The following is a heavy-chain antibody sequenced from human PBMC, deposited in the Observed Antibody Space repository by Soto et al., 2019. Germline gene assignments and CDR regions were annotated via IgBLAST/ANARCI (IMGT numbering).Heavy chain of an antibody. CDR2: IYYSGST. D-gene: IGHD3-22*01. J-gene: IGHJ5*02. V-gene: IGHV4-61*01. Sequence: PSETLSLTCTVSGGSVSSGSYYWSWIRQPPGKGLEWIGYIYYSGSTNYNPSLKSRVTISVDTSKNQFSLKLSSVTAADTAVYYCARGPDSSGFFWRGNWFDPWGQGTLVTVSS. CDR3: ARGPDSSGFFWRGNWFDP. CDR1: GGSVSSGSYY.